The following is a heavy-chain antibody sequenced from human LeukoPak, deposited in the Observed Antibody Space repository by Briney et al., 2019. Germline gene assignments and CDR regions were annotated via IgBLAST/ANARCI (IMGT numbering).Heavy chain of an antibody. CDR1: GGSFSGYY. V-gene: IGHV4-34*01. Sequence: SETLSLTCAVYGGSFSGYYWSWIRQPPGKGLEWIGEVNHSGRTNYNPSLKSRVTISVDPSKNQFSLNLRSVTAADTAVYYCARGQFQRDYWGQGTLVTVSS. CDR3: ARGQFQRDY. CDR2: VNHSGRT. J-gene: IGHJ4*02.